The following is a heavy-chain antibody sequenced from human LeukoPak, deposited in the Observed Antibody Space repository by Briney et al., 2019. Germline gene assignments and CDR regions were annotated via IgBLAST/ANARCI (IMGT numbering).Heavy chain of an antibody. Sequence: PGRSLRLSCAASGFTFSSYAMHWVRQAPGKGLEYVSAISSNGGSTCYANSVKGRFTISRDNAKNSLYLQMSSLRAEDTAVYYCARVGYYDFWSGYYWGQGTLVTVSS. D-gene: IGHD3-3*01. CDR2: ISSNGGST. CDR3: ARVGYYDFWSGYY. CDR1: GFTFSSYA. V-gene: IGHV3-64*01. J-gene: IGHJ4*02.